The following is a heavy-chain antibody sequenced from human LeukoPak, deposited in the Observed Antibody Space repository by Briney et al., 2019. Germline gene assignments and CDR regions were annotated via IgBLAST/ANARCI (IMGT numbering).Heavy chain of an antibody. Sequence: TGGSLRLSRAAYGFTFSYYYMSWIRQAPGKGLEWVSYISSSGSTIYYADSVNGRLTISRDNAKSSLYLQMNSLRAEDTAVYYCARDRGVGAEGYWGQGTLVTVSS. V-gene: IGHV3-11*04. CDR2: ISSSGSTI. CDR1: GFTFSYYY. D-gene: IGHD1-26*01. CDR3: ARDRGVGAEGY. J-gene: IGHJ4*02.